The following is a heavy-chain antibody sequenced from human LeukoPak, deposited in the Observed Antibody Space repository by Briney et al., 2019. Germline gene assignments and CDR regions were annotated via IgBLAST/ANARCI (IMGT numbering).Heavy chain of an antibody. CDR1: GYPFNAYF. CDR2: INPNSGDT. J-gene: IGHJ5*02. V-gene: IGHV1-2*04. Sequence: ASVKVSCEASGYPFNAYFIHWVRQAPGQGPEWMGWINPNSGDTKFAQKFQGSVTMTRDTSINTAYMELSRLRSDDTGVYYCARGALHAGSYYDPWGQGTLVTVSS. CDR3: ARGALHAGSYYDP. D-gene: IGHD1-26*01.